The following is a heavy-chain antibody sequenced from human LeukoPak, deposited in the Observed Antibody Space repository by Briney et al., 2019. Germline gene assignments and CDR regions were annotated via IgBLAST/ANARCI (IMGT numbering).Heavy chain of an antibody. CDR1: GFSFSNYA. J-gene: IGHJ4*02. CDR3: AKDRLGIAVAGHCFDY. CDR2: VSGSGGST. V-gene: IGHV3-23*01. Sequence: GGSLRLSCAASGFSFSNYAMSWVRQAPGKGLEWVSAVSGSGGSTYYTDSVKGRFTISRDNSKNTLYLQMNSLRAEDTAVYYCAKDRLGIAVAGHCFDYWGQGTLVTVSS. D-gene: IGHD6-19*01.